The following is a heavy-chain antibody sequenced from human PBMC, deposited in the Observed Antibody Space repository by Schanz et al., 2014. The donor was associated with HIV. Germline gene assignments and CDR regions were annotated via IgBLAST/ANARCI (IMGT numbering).Heavy chain of an antibody. CDR3: AKVVRFAMVTAPYYFDS. D-gene: IGHD2-15*01. V-gene: IGHV3-7*03. J-gene: IGHJ4*02. Sequence: EGQLVESGGGLVQPGGSLRLSCAASGFTFKTYWMSWVRQAPGKGLEWLANIKLDGSEKYYVDSVKGRFIVSRDNARSSVYLQMNSLRAEDTAVYYCAKVVRFAMVTAPYYFDSWGQGTLVTVSS. CDR1: GFTFKTYW. CDR2: IKLDGSEK.